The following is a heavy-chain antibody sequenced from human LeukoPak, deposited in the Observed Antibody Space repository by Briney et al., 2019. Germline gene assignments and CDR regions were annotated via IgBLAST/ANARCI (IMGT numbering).Heavy chain of an antibody. D-gene: IGHD2-15*01. V-gene: IGHV3-43D*04. CDR1: GFTFSSYW. Sequence: GGSLRLSCAASGFTFSSYWMSWVRQAPGKGLEWVSLISWDGGSTYYADSVKGRFTISRDNSKNSLYLQMNSLRAEDTALYYCAKDLLRSTDPWGQGTLVTVSS. CDR2: ISWDGGST. J-gene: IGHJ5*02. CDR3: AKDLLRSTDP.